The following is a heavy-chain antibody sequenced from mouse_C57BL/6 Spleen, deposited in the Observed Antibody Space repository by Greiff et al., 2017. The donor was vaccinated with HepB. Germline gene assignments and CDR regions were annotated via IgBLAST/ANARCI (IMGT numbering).Heavy chain of an antibody. CDR3: ARPYYGSSSRFAY. Sequence: EVQVVESGGGLVKPGGSLKLSCAASGFTFSDYGMHWVRQAPEKGLEWVAYISSGSSTIYYADTVKGRFTISRDNAKNTLFLQMTSLRSEDTAMYYCARPYYGSSSRFAYWGQGTLVTVSA. CDR1: GFTFSDYG. V-gene: IGHV5-17*01. J-gene: IGHJ3*01. D-gene: IGHD1-1*01. CDR2: ISSGSSTI.